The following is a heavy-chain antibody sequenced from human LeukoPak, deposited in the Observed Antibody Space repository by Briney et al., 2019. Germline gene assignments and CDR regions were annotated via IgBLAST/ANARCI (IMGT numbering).Heavy chain of an antibody. V-gene: IGHV1-18*01. J-gene: IGHJ4*02. CDR1: GYTFTSYG. Sequence: ASVKVSCKASGYTFTSYGINWVRRAPGQGLEWMGWISAYNGNANYAQKFQGRVTMTTDTSTNTAYMELRSLRSDDSAVYYCARLRSGYYPFFDYWGQGTLVTVSS. D-gene: IGHD3-3*01. CDR3: ARLRSGYYPFFDY. CDR2: ISAYNGNA.